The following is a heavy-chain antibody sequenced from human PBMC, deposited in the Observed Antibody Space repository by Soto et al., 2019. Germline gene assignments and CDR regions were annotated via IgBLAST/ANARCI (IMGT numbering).Heavy chain of an antibody. J-gene: IGHJ6*02. Sequence: GGSLRLSCAASGFTFSSYWMHWVRQAPGKGLVWVSRINSDGSSTSYADSVKGRFTISRDNAKNTLYLQMNSLRAEDTAVYYCARDHMFSGGTVTMAYYYYGMDVWGQGTTVTVSS. CDR3: ARDHMFSGGTVTMAYYYYGMDV. D-gene: IGHD4-17*01. V-gene: IGHV3-74*01. CDR1: GFTFSSYW. CDR2: INSDGSST.